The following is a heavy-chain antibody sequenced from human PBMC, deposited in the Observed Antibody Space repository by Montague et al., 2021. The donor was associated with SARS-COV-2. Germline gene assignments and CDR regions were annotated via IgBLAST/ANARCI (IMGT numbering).Heavy chain of an antibody. D-gene: IGHD3-3*01. V-gene: IGHV4-61*02. Sequence: TLSLTCTVSGGSISSGSYYWSWIRQPAGKRLEWIGRIYTSGSTNYNPSLKSRVTISVDTSKNQFSLKLSSVTAADTAVYYCARADFWSGYLYFDYWGQGTLVTVSS. CDR2: IYTSGST. J-gene: IGHJ4*02. CDR3: ARADFWSGYLYFDY. CDR1: GGSISSGSYY.